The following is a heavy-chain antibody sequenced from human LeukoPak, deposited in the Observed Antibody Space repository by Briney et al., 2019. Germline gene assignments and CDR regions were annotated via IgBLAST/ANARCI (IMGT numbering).Heavy chain of an antibody. CDR1: GYTFTSYG. V-gene: IGHV1-18*01. D-gene: IGHD6-19*01. J-gene: IGHJ4*02. CDR3: ARDTAVAALVN. Sequence: ASVKVSCKASGYTFTSYGISWVRQAPGQGLERMGWISAYNGNRNYAKKLLGRVTMTTDTSTSTAYMELRSLRSDDTAVYYCARDTAVAALVNWGQGTLVTVSS. CDR2: ISAYNGNR.